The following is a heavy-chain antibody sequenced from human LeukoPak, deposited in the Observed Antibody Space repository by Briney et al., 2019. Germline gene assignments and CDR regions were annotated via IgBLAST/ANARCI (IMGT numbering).Heavy chain of an antibody. D-gene: IGHD3-10*01. V-gene: IGHV3-43*01. CDR1: GFTFDDYT. J-gene: IGHJ6*02. Sequence: GGSLRLSCAASGFTFDDYTMHWVRQAPGKGLEWVSLISWDGGSTYYADSVKGRFTISRDNSKNSLYLQMNSLRAEDTAVYYCARVLRGSGSFRYYYYGMDVWGQGTTVTVSS. CDR2: ISWDGGST. CDR3: ARVLRGSGSFRYYYYGMDV.